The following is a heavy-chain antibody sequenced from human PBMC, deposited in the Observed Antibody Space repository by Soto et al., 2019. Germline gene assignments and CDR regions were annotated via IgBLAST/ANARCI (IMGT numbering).Heavy chain of an antibody. CDR3: ASNRGGYSGFDYYY. CDR2: IYHSGST. CDR1: GGSISSGGYS. Sequence: QLQLQESGSGLVKPSQTLSLTCAVSGGSISSGGYSWSWIRQPPGKGLEWIGYIYHSGSTYYNPSLKSRVTISVDRSKNQFSLKLTSVTAADTAGYYCASNRGGYSGFDYYYWGQGTLVTVSS. J-gene: IGHJ4*02. V-gene: IGHV4-30-2*01. D-gene: IGHD5-12*01.